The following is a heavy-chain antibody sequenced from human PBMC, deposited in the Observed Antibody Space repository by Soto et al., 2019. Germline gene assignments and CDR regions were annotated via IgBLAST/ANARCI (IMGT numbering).Heavy chain of an antibody. J-gene: IGHJ4*02. D-gene: IGHD2-2*02. V-gene: IGHV3-30*18. CDR2: ISYDGSNK. Sequence: PGGSLRLSCAASGFTFSSYGMHWVRQAPGKGLGWVAVISYDGSNKYYADSVKGRFTISRDNSKNTLYLQMNSLRAEDTAVYYCAKIFDQLLYGLFDYWGQGTLVTVSS. CDR1: GFTFSSYG. CDR3: AKIFDQLLYGLFDY.